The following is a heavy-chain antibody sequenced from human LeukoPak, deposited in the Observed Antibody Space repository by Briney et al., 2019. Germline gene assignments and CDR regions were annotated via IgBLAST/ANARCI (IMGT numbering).Heavy chain of an antibody. J-gene: IGHJ5*02. CDR1: GASISRTSYY. Sequence: KTSQTLSLTCTVSGASISRTSYYWSWIRQHPGKGLEWIGYIYYSGSPYYNPSLKSRVTISVDRSKNQFSLELTSVTAADTAVYYCARGVAAAWNWFDPWGQGTLVTVSS. CDR2: IYYSGSP. D-gene: IGHD6-13*01. CDR3: ARGVAAAWNWFDP. V-gene: IGHV4-31*03.